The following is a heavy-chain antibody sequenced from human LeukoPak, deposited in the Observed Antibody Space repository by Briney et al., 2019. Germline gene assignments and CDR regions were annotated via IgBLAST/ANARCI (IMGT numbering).Heavy chain of an antibody. CDR1: GGSISTSSYY. Sequence: PSETLSLTCTVSGGSISTSSYYWGWIRQPPGKGLECIGNIYYSGSTYYNPSLKSRVTISVDTSKNQFSVKLSSVTAADTAVYYCAREFRYSGRHDAFDIWGQGTMVTVS. J-gene: IGHJ3*02. D-gene: IGHD1-26*01. CDR3: AREFRYSGRHDAFDI. V-gene: IGHV4-39*07. CDR2: IYYSGST.